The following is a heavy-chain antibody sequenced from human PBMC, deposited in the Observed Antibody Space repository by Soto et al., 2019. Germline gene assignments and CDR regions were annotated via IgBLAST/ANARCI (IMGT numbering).Heavy chain of an antibody. CDR1: GFTFSSYA. V-gene: IGHV3-30-3*01. J-gene: IGHJ4*02. D-gene: IGHD3-3*01. CDR2: ISYDGSNK. CDR3: PRMEVGDYYFDY. Sequence: QVQLVESGGGVVQPGRSLGLSCAASGFTFSSYAMHWVRQAPGKGLEWVAVISYDGSNKYYADSVKGRFTISRDNSKNTLYLQMNSLRAEDTAVYYCPRMEVGDYYFDYWGQGTLVTVSS.